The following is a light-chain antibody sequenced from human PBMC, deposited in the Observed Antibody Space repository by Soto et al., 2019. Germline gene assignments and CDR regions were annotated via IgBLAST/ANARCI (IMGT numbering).Light chain of an antibody. J-gene: IGKJ5*01. CDR3: QQYGSSPIT. Sequence: EIVLTQSPCTLAVSPGERATLSCRASQSVSHSYLAWYQQKPGQAPRLLVYGASSRTTGIPERFSGSGSGTDFTLTISRLEPEDFEVYYCQQYGSSPITFGQGTRLEIK. CDR1: QSVSHSY. V-gene: IGKV3-20*01. CDR2: GAS.